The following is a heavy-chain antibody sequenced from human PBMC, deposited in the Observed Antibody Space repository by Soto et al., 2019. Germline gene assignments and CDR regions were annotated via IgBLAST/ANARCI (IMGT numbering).Heavy chain of an antibody. V-gene: IGHV3-53*01. Sequence: GGSLRLSCAASGFTVSSNYMSWVRQAPGRGLEWLSVIFAGGGTYYADSVKGRFTISKDNSKNRVYLQMNTLRAGDTAVYYCAGGFSYGYIDHWGQGTPVTVS. CDR2: IFAGGGT. CDR3: AGGFSYGYIDH. CDR1: GFTVSSNY. J-gene: IGHJ4*02. D-gene: IGHD5-18*01.